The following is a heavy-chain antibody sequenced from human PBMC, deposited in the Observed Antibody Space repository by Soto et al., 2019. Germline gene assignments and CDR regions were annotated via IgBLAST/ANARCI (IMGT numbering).Heavy chain of an antibody. J-gene: IGHJ6*03. V-gene: IGHV1-18*01. CDR2: ISAYNGNT. CDR1: GYTFTSYG. Sequence: ASVKVSCKASGYTFTSYGISWVRQAPGQGLEWMGWISAYNGNTNYAQKLQGRVTMTTDTSTSTAYMELRSLRSDDTAVYYCAREGRKGYCSSTSCRHPHNYYYYMDVWGKGTTVTVSS. CDR3: AREGRKGYCSSTSCRHPHNYYYYMDV. D-gene: IGHD2-2*01.